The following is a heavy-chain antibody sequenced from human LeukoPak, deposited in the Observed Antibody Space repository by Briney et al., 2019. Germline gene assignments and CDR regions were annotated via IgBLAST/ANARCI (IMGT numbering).Heavy chain of an antibody. J-gene: IGHJ4*02. Sequence: ASVKVSCKASGYTFTSYAISWVRQAPGQGLEWLGWISAYNGNTHYAQKLQGRLTLTTDTSANTAYMELRSLRSDDTAVYFCVRDDYDSLPYYFDFWGQGTPVTVSS. CDR3: VRDDYDSLPYYFDF. D-gene: IGHD3-22*01. CDR2: ISAYNGNT. V-gene: IGHV1-18*01. CDR1: GYTFTSYA.